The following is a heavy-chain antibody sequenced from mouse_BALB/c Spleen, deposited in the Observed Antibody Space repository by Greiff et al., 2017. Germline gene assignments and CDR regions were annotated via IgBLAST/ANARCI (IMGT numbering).Heavy chain of an antibody. D-gene: IGHD1-1*01. Sequence: QVQLKQSGAELVRPGASVTLSCKASGYTFTDYEMHWVKQTPVHGLEWIGAIDPETGGTAYNQKFKGKATLTADKSSSTAYMELRSLTSEDSAVYYCTRSEAHYYGSPYYFDYWGQGTTLTVSS. J-gene: IGHJ2*01. V-gene: IGHV1-15*01. CDR3: TRSEAHYYGSPYYFDY. CDR2: IDPETGGT. CDR1: GYTFTDYE.